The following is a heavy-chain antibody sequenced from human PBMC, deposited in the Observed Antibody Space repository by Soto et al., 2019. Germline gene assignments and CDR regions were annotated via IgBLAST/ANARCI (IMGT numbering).Heavy chain of an antibody. CDR2: ISFSGAT. V-gene: IGHV4-59*01. D-gene: IGHD2-2*01. CDR3: ARDWRDGYQRYFEF. CDR1: GVSITSYF. J-gene: IGHJ4*02. Sequence: QVRLQESGPGLVKPSETLSLTCTVSGVSITSYFWSWIRQTPGKGLDWIGSISFSGATYSNPSLKGRAALSVDTSENHLSLTQNSVTSADTAVYFCARDWRDGYQRYFEFWGQGIQVTVTS.